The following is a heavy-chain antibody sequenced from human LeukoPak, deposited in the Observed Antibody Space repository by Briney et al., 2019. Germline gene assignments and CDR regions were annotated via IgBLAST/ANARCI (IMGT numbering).Heavy chain of an antibody. D-gene: IGHD3-22*01. J-gene: IGHJ4*02. V-gene: IGHV3-48*03. CDR2: ISITGITT. Sequence: GGSLRLSSAASGFTFSSFEMNWVRQAPGKGLEWVSYISITGITTYYADSVKGRFTISRDNAKNSLYLQMNSLRAEDTAVYYCARAHYYDSSGLDFWGQGTLVTVSS. CDR1: GFTFSSFE. CDR3: ARAHYYDSSGLDF.